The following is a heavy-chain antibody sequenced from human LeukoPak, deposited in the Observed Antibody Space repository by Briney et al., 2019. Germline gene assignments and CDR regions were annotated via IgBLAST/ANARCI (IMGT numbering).Heavy chain of an antibody. CDR2: IYPGDSDT. Sequence: GESLKISCEGSGSNFASYWIGWVRQMPGKGLEWMGIIYPGDSDTRYSPSFQGQVTISADKSISTAYLQWSSLQASDTAMYYCARGIEFDYWGQGTLVTVSS. V-gene: IGHV5-51*01. CDR1: GSNFASYW. CDR3: ARGIEFDY. J-gene: IGHJ4*02.